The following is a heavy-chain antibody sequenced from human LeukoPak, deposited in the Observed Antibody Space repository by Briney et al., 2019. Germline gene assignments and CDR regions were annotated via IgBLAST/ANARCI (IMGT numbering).Heavy chain of an antibody. V-gene: IGHV1-2*02. J-gene: IGHJ6*01. D-gene: IGHD2-15*01. CDR2: INPNRVGT. Sequence: GASVKVSCKASGYTFTGYYMHWVRQAPGQGLEWMGWINPNRVGTNYAQKFQGRVTMTRETSISTAYMELSRLRSDDTAVYYCARDRAGGTPYYYYGMDVWGQGTTVTVSS. CDR1: GYTFTGYY. CDR3: ARDRAGGTPYYYYGMDV.